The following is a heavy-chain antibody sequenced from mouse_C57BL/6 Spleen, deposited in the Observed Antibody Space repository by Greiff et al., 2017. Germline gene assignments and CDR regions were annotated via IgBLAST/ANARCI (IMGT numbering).Heavy chain of an antibody. V-gene: IGHV1-15*01. CDR3: TREGLFAY. CDR2: IDPETGGT. D-gene: IGHD3-1*01. CDR1: GYTFTDYE. J-gene: IGHJ3*01. Sequence: QVHVKQSGAELVRPGASVTLSCKASGYTFTDYEMHWVKQTPVHGLEWIGAIDPETGGTAYNQKFKGKAILTADKSSSTAYMELRSLTSEDSAVYYCTREGLFAYWGQGTLVTVSA.